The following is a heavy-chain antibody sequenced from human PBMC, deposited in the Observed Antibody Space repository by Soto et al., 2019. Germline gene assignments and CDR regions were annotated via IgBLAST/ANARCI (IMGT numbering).Heavy chain of an antibody. D-gene: IGHD3-10*01. J-gene: IGHJ6*02. V-gene: IGHV4-61*08. CDR3: ARSPNYYYYGFDA. Sequence: NPSETLSLTCTVSGGSVSSGDYFWSWLRQSPGKRLEWIAYIYYSGSTNYNPSLKSRATISVDTSKSQVSLTLTSMTAADAALYYCARSPNYYYYGFDAWGQGTAVTVSS. CDR2: IYYSGST. CDR1: GGSVSSGDYF.